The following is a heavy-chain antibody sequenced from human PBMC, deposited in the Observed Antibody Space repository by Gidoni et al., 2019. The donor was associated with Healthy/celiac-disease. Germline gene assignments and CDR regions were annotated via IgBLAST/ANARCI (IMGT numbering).Heavy chain of an antibody. CDR1: GLTLSSYW. V-gene: IGHV3-7*01. Sequence: EVQLVESGGGLVQPGGSLRLSCAASGLTLSSYWMSWVRQAPGKGLEWVANINQDGSEKYYVDSVKGRFTISRDNAKNSLYLQMNSLRAEDTAVYYCARGPRSATHDNWFDPWGQGTLVTVSS. CDR3: ARGPRSATHDNWFDP. CDR2: INQDGSEK. J-gene: IGHJ5*02.